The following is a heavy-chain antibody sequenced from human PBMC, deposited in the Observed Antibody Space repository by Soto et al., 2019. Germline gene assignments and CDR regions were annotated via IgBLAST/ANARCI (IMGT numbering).Heavy chain of an antibody. V-gene: IGHV3-23*01. CDR1: GLTFRTYA. J-gene: IGHJ4*02. D-gene: IGHD3-16*02. CDR3: AKEKDYDFNWGSDRFTSHY. CDR2: ISGSAGT. Sequence: GGSLRLSCTASGLTFRTYAMTWFRQAPGKGLEWVSAISGSAGTFYATSVKGRFTISRDNSRSTVYLQMHSLRAEDSAIYYCAKEKDYDFNWGSDRFTSHYWGRGTLVTVSS.